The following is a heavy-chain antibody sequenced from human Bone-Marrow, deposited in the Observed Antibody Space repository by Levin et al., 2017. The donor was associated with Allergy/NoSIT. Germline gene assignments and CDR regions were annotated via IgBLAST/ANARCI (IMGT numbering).Heavy chain of an antibody. Sequence: GGSLRLSCAASGFTFDKYVLSWVRQAPGKGLEWVSSIGGNGGSTYYADSVKGRFTISRDNSKNTLNLQIDSLRADDTAVYYCAKGYYYDIPSFDYWGQGTLVTV. D-gene: IGHD3-22*01. CDR2: IGGNGGST. V-gene: IGHV3-23*01. J-gene: IGHJ4*02. CDR1: GFTFDKYV. CDR3: AKGYYYDIPSFDY.